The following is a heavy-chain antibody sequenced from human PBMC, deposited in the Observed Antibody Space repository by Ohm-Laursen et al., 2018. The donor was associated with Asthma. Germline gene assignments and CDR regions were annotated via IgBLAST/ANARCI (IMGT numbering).Heavy chain of an antibody. CDR1: GYTFTRFA. Sequence: ASVKVSCKASGYTFTRFAVNWVRQAPGQGLEWLGWTNTNTGNPTFAQGLTGRFVLSLDTSVSTAYLQISSLKAEDTAVYYCARGITFSDYWGQGTLATVSS. CDR2: TNTNTGNP. J-gene: IGHJ4*02. D-gene: IGHD3-16*01. V-gene: IGHV7-4-1*02. CDR3: ARGITFSDY.